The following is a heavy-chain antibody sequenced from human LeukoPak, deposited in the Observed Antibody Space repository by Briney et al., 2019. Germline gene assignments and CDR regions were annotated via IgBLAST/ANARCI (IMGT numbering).Heavy chain of an antibody. CDR1: GFTFSDYD. D-gene: IGHD1-1*01. J-gene: IGHJ4*02. V-gene: IGHV3-13*01. CDR2: IGTAGDT. Sequence: GGSLRLSCAASGFTFSDYDMHWIRQATGKGLEWVSAIGTAGDTYYTGSVKGRFTISRENAKNSLYLQMNSLRAGDTAVYYCARVAKERVGGVHYFDYWGQGTLVTVSS. CDR3: ARVAKERVGGVHYFDY.